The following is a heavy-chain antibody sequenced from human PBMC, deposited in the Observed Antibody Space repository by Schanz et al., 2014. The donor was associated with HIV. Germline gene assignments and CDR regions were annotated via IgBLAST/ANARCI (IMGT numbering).Heavy chain of an antibody. D-gene: IGHD2-21*02. Sequence: EGQLVESGGGLVQPGGSLRLSCAASGFTFKTYWMSWVRQAPGKGLEWLANIKLDGSEKYYVDSVKGRFTISRDQAKNSMYLQINSLRDEDAAVYKCARGDAGDILDHWGRGTLVTVSP. CDR1: GFTFKTYW. CDR2: IKLDGSEK. J-gene: IGHJ4*02. CDR3: ARGDAGDILDH. V-gene: IGHV3-7*04.